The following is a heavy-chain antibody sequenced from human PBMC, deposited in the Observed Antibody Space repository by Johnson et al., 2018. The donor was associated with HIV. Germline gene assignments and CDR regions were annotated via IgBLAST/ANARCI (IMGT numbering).Heavy chain of an antibody. CDR2: IKSKTDGGTT. Sequence: EVQLVESGGGLVKPGGSLRLSCAASGFTFSNAWMTWVRQAPGKGLEWVGRIKSKTDGGTTDYAAPVKGRFTISREDSKNTLYLILNSLRAEDTAVSYCAKGRTGSTDALDVWGQGTMVTVSS. V-gene: IGHV3-15*01. D-gene: IGHD1/OR15-1a*01. J-gene: IGHJ3*01. CDR1: GFTFSNAW. CDR3: AKGRTGSTDALDV.